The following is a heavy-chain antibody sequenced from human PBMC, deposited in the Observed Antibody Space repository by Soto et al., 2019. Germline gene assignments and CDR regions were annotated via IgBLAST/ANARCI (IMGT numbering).Heavy chain of an antibody. CDR2: IYSIGIP. D-gene: IGHD3-22*01. J-gene: IGHJ4*02. V-gene: IGHV4-31*01. CDR3: ARVNDSSGYYYPSPDFDY. CDR1: GGSISCGVYS. Sequence: SETLSLTCTVSGGSISCGVYSWSWIRQHPGKGLAWLGDIYSIGIPYYNPSLKGLVTISVDTSNNQFSLKLSSVTAEDTALYYCARVNDSSGYYYPSPDFDYWGQGTLVTVS.